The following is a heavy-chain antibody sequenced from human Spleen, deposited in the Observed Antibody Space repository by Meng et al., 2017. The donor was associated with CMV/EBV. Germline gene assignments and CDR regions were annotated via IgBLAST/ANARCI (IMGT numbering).Heavy chain of an antibody. V-gene: IGHV3-74*01. CDR3: LRLPPGY. J-gene: IGHJ4*02. CDR1: GFSSGDFW. Sequence: EGQVVESGGGLIQPGGALRLSGVVSGFSSGDFWVDWVRQAPGEGPLWVSRIHSGGTSISYADYVKGRFTVPGDNAKNTVYLQMNSLRDEDTAVYYCLRLPPGYWGQGALVTVSS. CDR2: IHSGGTSI.